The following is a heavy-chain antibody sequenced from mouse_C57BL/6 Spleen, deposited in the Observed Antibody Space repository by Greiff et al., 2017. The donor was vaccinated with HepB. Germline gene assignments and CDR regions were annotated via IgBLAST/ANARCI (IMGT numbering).Heavy chain of an antibody. CDR2: INPNNGGT. CDR3: ARKTSNWYFDV. V-gene: IGHV1-18*01. Sequence: VQLQQSGPELVKPGASVKMSCKASGYTFTDYNMDWVKQSHGKSLEWIGDINPNNGGTIYNQKFKGKATLTVDKSSSTAYMELRSLTSEDTAVYYCARKTSNWYFDVWGTGTTVTVSS. J-gene: IGHJ1*03. D-gene: IGHD3-2*01. CDR1: GYTFTDYN.